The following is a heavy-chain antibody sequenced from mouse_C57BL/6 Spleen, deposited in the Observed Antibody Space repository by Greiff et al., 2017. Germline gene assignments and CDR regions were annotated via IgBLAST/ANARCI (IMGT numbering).Heavy chain of an antibody. CDR1: GFTFSSYA. CDR3: ARENYCFDY. V-gene: IGHV5-4*01. Sequence: EVQLVESGGGLVKPGGSLKLSCAASGFTFSSYAMSWVRQTPEKRLEWVATISDGGSYTYYPDNVKGRFTISRDNAKNNLYLQMSHLKSEDTAMYYCARENYCFDYWGQGTTLTVSS. J-gene: IGHJ2*01. CDR2: ISDGGSYT.